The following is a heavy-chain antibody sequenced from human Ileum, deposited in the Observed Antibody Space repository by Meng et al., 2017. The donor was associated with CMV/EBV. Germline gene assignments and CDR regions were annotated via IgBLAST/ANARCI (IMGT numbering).Heavy chain of an antibody. CDR2: IRGNGDTNPHRT. V-gene: IGHV3-23*04. J-gene: IGHJ5*02. CDR1: GFTFSSHA. D-gene: IGHD2-15*01. CDR3: AKDLLPGESGAEWP. Sequence: EVQLVESGGGLAQPGGSLRLSCAASGFTFSSHAMTWVRQAPGKGLEWVSGIRGNGDTNPHRTHYADSVKGRFTISRDDSKNTLYLQMNSLSAEDTAIYYCAKDLLPGESGAEWPWGQGTLVTVSS.